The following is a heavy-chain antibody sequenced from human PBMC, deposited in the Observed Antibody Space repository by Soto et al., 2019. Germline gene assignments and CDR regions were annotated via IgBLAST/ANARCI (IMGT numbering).Heavy chain of an antibody. D-gene: IGHD1-26*01. Sequence: QQKLQESGPGLVKPSETLSLTCTVSGGSISSSSYYWGWIRQPPGKGLEWIGSIYYSGSTYYNPSLKSRVTISVDTSKNQFSLKLSSVTAADTAVYYCARHGELTNYFHYWGQGTLVTVSS. CDR3: ARHGELTNYFHY. J-gene: IGHJ4*02. CDR1: GGSISSSSYY. V-gene: IGHV4-39*01. CDR2: IYYSGST.